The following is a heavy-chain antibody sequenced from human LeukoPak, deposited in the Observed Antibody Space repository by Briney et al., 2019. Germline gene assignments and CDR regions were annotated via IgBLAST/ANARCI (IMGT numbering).Heavy chain of an antibody. D-gene: IGHD3-3*01. Sequence: PSETLSLTCTVSGGSISSYYWSWIRQHPGKGLEWIGYIYYSGSTYYNPSLKSRVTISVDTSKNQFSLKLSSVTAADTAVYYCATIGSTYYDFWSGYYDAFDIWGQGTMVTVSS. CDR3: ATIGSTYYDFWSGYYDAFDI. CDR1: GGSISSYY. J-gene: IGHJ3*02. CDR2: IYYSGST. V-gene: IGHV4-59*06.